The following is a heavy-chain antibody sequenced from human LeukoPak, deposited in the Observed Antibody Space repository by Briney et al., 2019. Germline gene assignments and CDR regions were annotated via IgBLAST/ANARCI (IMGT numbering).Heavy chain of an antibody. J-gene: IGHJ6*03. CDR2: ISSSGSTI. V-gene: IGHV3-11*04. D-gene: IGHD6-6*01. Sequence: GGSLRLSCAASGFTFSDYYMSWIRQAPGKGLEWVSYISSSGSTIYYADSVKCRFTISRDNAKNSLYLQMSSLRAEDTAVYYCARVVRKGYYMDVWGKGTTVTVSS. CDR1: GFTFSDYY. CDR3: ARVVRKGYYMDV.